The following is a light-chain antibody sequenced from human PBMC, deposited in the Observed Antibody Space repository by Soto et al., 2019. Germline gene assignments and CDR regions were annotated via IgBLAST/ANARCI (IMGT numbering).Light chain of an antibody. CDR1: QNISNY. CDR3: QHGYSTPLT. Sequence: DIQMTQSPSSLSASVGDRVTITCRAGQNISNYVSWYQQKPGKAPKLLIYAASTLQSGFPSRFSGSGSGTDFTLTISSLQPEDFATYFCQHGYSTPLTFGGGTKVDIK. V-gene: IGKV1-39*01. CDR2: AAS. J-gene: IGKJ4*01.